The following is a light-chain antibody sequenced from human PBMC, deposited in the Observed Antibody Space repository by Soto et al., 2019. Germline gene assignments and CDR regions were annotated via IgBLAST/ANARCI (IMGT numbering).Light chain of an antibody. V-gene: IGLV1-51*01. J-gene: IGLJ3*02. CDR3: GTWDSSLTNGRAV. CDR1: SSNIGNSY. CDR2: DDN. Sequence: QPVLTQPPSVSAAPGQTVTVSCSGNSSNIGNSYVSWYQQFPGTVPRLLIYDDNKRPSGIRDRFSGSKSGTSATLAITGLQTGDEAVYYCGTWDSSLTNGRAVFGGGTKLTVL.